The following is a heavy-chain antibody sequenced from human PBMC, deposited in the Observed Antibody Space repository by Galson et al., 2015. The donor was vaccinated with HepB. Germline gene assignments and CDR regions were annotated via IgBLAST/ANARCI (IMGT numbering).Heavy chain of an antibody. CDR2: ISYDATKK. CDR3: ARDLYSYAADYYYHNGLDV. V-gene: IGHV3-30*04. Sequence: SLRLSCAASGFTFSNYAMHWVRQTPGKGLEWVAVISYDATKKYYIDAVKGRFSISRDNSKGTVYLQMSSLRAEDTAVYYCARDLYSYAADYYYHNGLDVRGQGTTVTVSS. J-gene: IGHJ6*02. D-gene: IGHD3-22*01. CDR1: GFTFSNYA.